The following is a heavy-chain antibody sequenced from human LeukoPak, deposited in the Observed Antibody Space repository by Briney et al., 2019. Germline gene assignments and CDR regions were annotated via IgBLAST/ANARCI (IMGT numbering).Heavy chain of an antibody. CDR3: ARESLPQGDYGDYVGDY. V-gene: IGHV3-21*01. Sequence: GGSLRLSCAASGFTFGSYSMNWVRQAPGKGLEWVSSISSSSSYIYYADSVKGRFTISRDNAKNSLYLQMNSLRAEDTAVYYCARESLPQGDYGDYVGDYWGQGTLVTVSS. CDR1: GFTFGSYS. J-gene: IGHJ4*02. CDR2: ISSSSSYI. D-gene: IGHD4-17*01.